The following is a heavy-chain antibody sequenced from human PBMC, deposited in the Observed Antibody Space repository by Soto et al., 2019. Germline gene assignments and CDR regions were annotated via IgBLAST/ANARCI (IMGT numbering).Heavy chain of an antibody. CDR3: ARSPLRYCSGGSCYFDAFDI. Sequence: QVQLVQSGAEVKKPGSSVKVSCKASGGTFSSYAISWVRQAPGQGLEWMGGIIPIFGTANYAQKFQGRVTITADESTSTAYMELSSLRCEDTAVYYCARSPLRYCSGGSCYFDAFDIWGQGTMVTVSS. CDR2: IIPIFGTA. CDR1: GGTFSSYA. J-gene: IGHJ3*02. D-gene: IGHD2-15*01. V-gene: IGHV1-69*01.